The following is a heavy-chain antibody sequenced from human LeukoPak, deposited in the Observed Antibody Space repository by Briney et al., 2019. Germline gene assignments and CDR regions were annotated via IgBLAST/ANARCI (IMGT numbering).Heavy chain of an antibody. Sequence: GGSLRLSCAASGFTFSSYSMNWVRQAPGKGLEWVSSISYAGPYIYYADSVKGRFTISRDNAKNSLYLQMNSLRAEDTAVYYCAREGYDSRGYYYGYWGQGTLVTVSS. CDR3: AREGYDSRGYYYGY. CDR1: GFTFSSYS. D-gene: IGHD3-22*01. J-gene: IGHJ4*02. CDR2: ISYAGPYI. V-gene: IGHV3-21*04.